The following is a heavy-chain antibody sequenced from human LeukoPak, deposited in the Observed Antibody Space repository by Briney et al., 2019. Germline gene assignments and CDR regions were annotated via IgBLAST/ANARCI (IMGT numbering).Heavy chain of an antibody. CDR3: ASRIVGATGGVDY. Sequence: SETLSLTCAVYGGSFSGYYWSWIRQPPGKGLEWIGEINHSGSTNYNPSLKSRVTISVDTSKNQFSLKLSSVTAAGTAVYYCASRIVGATGGVDYWGQGTLVTVSS. J-gene: IGHJ4*02. V-gene: IGHV4-34*01. CDR1: GGSFSGYY. CDR2: INHSGST. D-gene: IGHD1-26*01.